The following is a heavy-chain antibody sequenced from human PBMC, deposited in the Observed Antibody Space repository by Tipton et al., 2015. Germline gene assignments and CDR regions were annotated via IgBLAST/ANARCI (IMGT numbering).Heavy chain of an antibody. D-gene: IGHD3-16*01. CDR2: ISGNAGNI. CDR1: GFSFSSYA. Sequence: SLRLSCAASGFSFSSYAMNWVRQAPGKGLEWVSGISGNAGNIFYADSVEGRFTISRDNSNNTLYLQLSSLRVEDAAVYYCAEGRLFARPLSFFDSWGQGSLVPLSS. J-gene: IGHJ4*02. V-gene: IGHV3-23*01. CDR3: AEGRLFARPLSFFDS.